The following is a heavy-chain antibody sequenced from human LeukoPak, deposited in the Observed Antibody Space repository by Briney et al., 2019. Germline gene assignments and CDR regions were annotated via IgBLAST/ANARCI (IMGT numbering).Heavy chain of an antibody. CDR2: ISGSTGST. D-gene: IGHD2-15*01. CDR3: AKDRGYCSGGSCYSDY. J-gene: IGHJ4*02. Sequence: GGSLRLSCAASGFTFSNYAMNWVRQAPGKGLEWVSLISGSTGSTYYADSVKGRFSISRDNSKNTLYLQMNSLRAEDTAIYYCAKDRGYCSGGSCYSDYWGQGTLVTVSS. V-gene: IGHV3-23*01. CDR1: GFTFSNYA.